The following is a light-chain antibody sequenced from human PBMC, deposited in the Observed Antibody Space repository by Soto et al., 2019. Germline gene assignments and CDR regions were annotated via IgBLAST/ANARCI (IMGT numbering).Light chain of an antibody. Sequence: DIQMTQSPSSLSASVGDRVTITCRASQGVSAYLLWYQQKPGKAPKLLIYAASSLQSEVPSRFSGSGSGTDFTLTISSLQPEDSASYYCQQSYIIPFTFGPGTKVNIK. CDR1: QGVSAY. J-gene: IGKJ3*01. CDR2: AAS. V-gene: IGKV1-39*01. CDR3: QQSYIIPFT.